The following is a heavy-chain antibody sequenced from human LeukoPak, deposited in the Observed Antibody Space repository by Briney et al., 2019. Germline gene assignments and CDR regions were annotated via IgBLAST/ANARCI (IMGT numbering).Heavy chain of an antibody. V-gene: IGHV1-69*13. J-gene: IGHJ5*02. CDR2: IIPIFGTA. CDR3: ARGGIAAAGTGDWFDP. CDR1: GGTFSSYA. Sequence: SVKVFCKASGGTFSSYAISWVRQAPGQGLEWMGGIIPIFGTANYAQKFQGRVTITADESTSTAYMELSSLRSEDTAVYYCARGGIAAAGTGDWFDPWGQGTLVTVSS. D-gene: IGHD6-13*01.